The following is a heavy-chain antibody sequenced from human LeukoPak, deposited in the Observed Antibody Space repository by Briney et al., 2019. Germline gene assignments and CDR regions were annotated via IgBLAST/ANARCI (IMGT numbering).Heavy chain of an antibody. CDR1: GYTLTELS. CDR3: ATSKQLVGSFDY. D-gene: IGHD6-6*01. V-gene: IGHV1-24*01. CDR2: FDPEDGET. J-gene: IGHJ4*02. Sequence: ASVKVSCKVSGYTLTELSMHWVRQAPGKGLEWMGGFDPEDGETIYAQKFQSRVTMTEDTSTDTAYMELSSLRSEDTAVYYCATSKQLVGSFDYWGQGTLVTVSS.